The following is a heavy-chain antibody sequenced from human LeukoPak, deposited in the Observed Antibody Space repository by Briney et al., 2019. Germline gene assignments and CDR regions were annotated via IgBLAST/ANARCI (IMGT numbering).Heavy chain of an antibody. CDR3: AREEREGYYYYGMDV. CDR1: GFTFSSYS. J-gene: IGHJ6*04. V-gene: IGHV3-21*01. Sequence: GGSLRLSCAASGFTFSSYSMNWVRQAPGRGLEWVSSISSSSSYIYYADSVKGRFTISRDNAKNSLYLQMNSLRAEDTAVYYCAREEREGYYYYGMDVWGKGTTVTVSS. CDR2: ISSSSSYI.